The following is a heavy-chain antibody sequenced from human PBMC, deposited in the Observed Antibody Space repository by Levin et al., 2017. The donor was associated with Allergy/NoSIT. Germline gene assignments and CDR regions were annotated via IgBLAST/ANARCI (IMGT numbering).Heavy chain of an antibody. V-gene: IGHV3-15*01. D-gene: IGHD6-6*01. CDR2: IKSKTDGGTT. CDR1: GFTFSNAW. CDR3: TTDGYSSSSLTGDY. J-gene: IGHJ4*02. Sequence: GESLKISCAASGFTFSNAWMSWVRQAPGKGLEWVGRIKSKTDGGTTDYAAPVKGRFSISRDDSKNTLYLQMNSLKIEDTAVYYCTTDGYSSSSLTGDYWGQGTLVTVSS.